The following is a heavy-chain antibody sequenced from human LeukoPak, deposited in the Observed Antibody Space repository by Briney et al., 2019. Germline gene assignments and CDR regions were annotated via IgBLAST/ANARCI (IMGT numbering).Heavy chain of an antibody. D-gene: IGHD2-2*01. J-gene: IGHJ4*02. CDR1: GFTFSSYA. CDR3: ARAKAVSVAPAAGDY. Sequence: GGSLRLSCAASGFTFSSYAMSWVRQAPGKGLEWVSGICVSAGSTYNADSLKGRFTISRDNSKNTLYLQMDSLRAEDTALYYCARAKAVSVAPAAGDYWGQGTLVTVSS. V-gene: IGHV3-23*01. CDR2: ICVSAGST.